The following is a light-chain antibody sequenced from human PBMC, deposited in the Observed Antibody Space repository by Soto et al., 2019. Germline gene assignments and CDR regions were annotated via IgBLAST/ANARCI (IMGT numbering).Light chain of an antibody. Sequence: QSALTQPASVSGSLGQSITISCTGTSSDIGAYNYVSWYQPHPGKAPKLIIYEVSYRPSGVSNRFSASKSANTASLTISGLQDEDEADYYCNSFASSNSLIFGGGTKVTVL. CDR1: SSDIGAYNY. CDR2: EVS. J-gene: IGLJ2*01. V-gene: IGLV2-14*01. CDR3: NSFASSNSLI.